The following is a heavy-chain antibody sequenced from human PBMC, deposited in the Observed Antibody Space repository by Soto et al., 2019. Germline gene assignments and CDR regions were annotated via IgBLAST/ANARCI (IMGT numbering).Heavy chain of an antibody. J-gene: IGHJ4*02. D-gene: IGHD6-13*01. Sequence: QVQLVQSGAEVKKPGASVKVSCKASGYTFTNYYIHWVRQAPGQWLEWIGIINPTGGSTNYAQKFQGRVTLTMDTSTSTVDMELSSLRFEDTAVYYCARDLAAADYWGQGTLVTVSS. CDR1: GYTFTNYY. CDR3: ARDLAAADY. CDR2: INPTGGST. V-gene: IGHV1-46*01.